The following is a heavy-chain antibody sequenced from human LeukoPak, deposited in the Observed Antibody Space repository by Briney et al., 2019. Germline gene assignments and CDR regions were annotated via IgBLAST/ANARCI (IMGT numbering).Heavy chain of an antibody. CDR2: IIDNGYIT. J-gene: IGHJ4*02. Sequence: PGGSLRLSCAASGFTFSSYAMSWVRQAPGKGLEWVSGIIDNGYITYYADSVKGRFTISRDNSKNTLYLQMNSLRAEDTAVYYCAKEIHIVATSPFDYWGQGTLVTVSS. V-gene: IGHV3-23*01. CDR1: GFTFSSYA. D-gene: IGHD5-12*01. CDR3: AKEIHIVATSPFDY.